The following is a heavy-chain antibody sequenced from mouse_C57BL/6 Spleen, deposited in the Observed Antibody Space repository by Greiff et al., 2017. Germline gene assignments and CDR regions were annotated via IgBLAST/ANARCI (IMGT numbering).Heavy chain of an antibody. D-gene: IGHD2-4*01. V-gene: IGHV2-3*01. J-gene: IGHJ1*03. CDR2: SWGDGST. CDR1: GFSLTSFG. CDR3: AKAYYDYDGWYFDV. Sequence: VQLKESGPGLVAPSQSLSITCTVSGFSLTSFGVSWVRQPPGKGLEWLGVSWGDGSTNYHSALISRLSISKDNSKSQVCLKLNSLQTDYTATYYCAKAYYDYDGWYFDVRGTGTTGTVSS.